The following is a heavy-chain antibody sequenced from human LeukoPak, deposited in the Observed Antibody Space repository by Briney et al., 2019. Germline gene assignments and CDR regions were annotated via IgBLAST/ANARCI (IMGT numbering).Heavy chain of an antibody. CDR3: ARPRTDIAALVPPEFDP. CDR1: GYTFTGYY. CDR2: INPNSGGT. D-gene: IGHD6-6*01. V-gene: IGHV1-2*02. J-gene: IGHJ5*02. Sequence: EASVKVSCKASGYTFTGYYMHWVRQAPGQGLEWMGWINPNSGGTNYAQKFQGRVTMTRDTSISTAYMELSRLRSDDTAVYYCARPRTDIAALVPPEFDPWGQGTLVTVSS.